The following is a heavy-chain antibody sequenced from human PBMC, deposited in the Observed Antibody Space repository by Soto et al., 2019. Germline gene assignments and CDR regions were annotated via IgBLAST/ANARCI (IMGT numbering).Heavy chain of an antibody. Sequence: SETLSLTCSVSGGSVNDGNYYWNWIRQSPAKGLEWIGYIHHSGITNYNPSLKSRVTISVDTSKNEFSLKLNSVTAADTAVYYCDRGLSMGALPSHFHYWGQGTQVTVSS. CDR1: GGSVNDGNYY. V-gene: IGHV4-61*01. CDR3: DRGLSMGALPSHFHY. J-gene: IGHJ4*02. D-gene: IGHD3-16*02. CDR2: IHHSGIT.